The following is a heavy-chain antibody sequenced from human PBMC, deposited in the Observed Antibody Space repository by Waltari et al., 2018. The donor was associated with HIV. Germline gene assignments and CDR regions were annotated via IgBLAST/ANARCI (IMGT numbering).Heavy chain of an antibody. D-gene: IGHD3-3*01. CDR3: ARDRRAGYDFWSGSYDAFDI. V-gene: IGHV1-69*12. CDR1: GGTFSSYA. CDR2: IIPILGTA. J-gene: IGHJ3*02. Sequence: QVQLVQSGAEVKKPGSSVKVSCKASGGTFSSYAISWVRPAPGQGLEWMGGIIPILGTANYAQKFQGRVTITADESTSTAYMELSSLRSEDTAVYYCARDRRAGYDFWSGSYDAFDIWGQGTMVTVSS.